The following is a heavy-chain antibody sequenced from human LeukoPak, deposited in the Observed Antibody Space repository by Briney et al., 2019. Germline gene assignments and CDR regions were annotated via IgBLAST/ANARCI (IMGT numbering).Heavy chain of an antibody. Sequence: ASVKVSCKVSGYTLTELSMHWVRQAPGKGLEWMGGFDPEDGETIYAQKFQGRVTMTEDTSTDTAYMELSSLRSDDTAVYYCATDQGQFRDPSFTYWGQGTLVTVSS. CDR1: GYTLTELS. J-gene: IGHJ4*02. V-gene: IGHV1-24*01. CDR3: ATDQGQFRDPSFTY. CDR2: FDPEDGET. D-gene: IGHD5-24*01.